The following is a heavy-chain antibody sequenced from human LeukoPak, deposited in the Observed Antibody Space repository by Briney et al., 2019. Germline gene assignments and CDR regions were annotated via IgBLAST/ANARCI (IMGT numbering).Heavy chain of an antibody. V-gene: IGHV3-73*01. D-gene: IGHD1-26*01. CDR2: IRNKANNYVT. Sequence: GGSLRLSCAASGFTFSSYGMSWVRQASGKGPEWLGRIRNKANNYVTAYAASVKGRFTISRDDSKTTAYLQMNSLKTEDTAIYYCSSSTVGATLLNFWGQGTLVTVSS. J-gene: IGHJ4*02. CDR3: SSSTVGATLLNF. CDR1: GFTFSSYG.